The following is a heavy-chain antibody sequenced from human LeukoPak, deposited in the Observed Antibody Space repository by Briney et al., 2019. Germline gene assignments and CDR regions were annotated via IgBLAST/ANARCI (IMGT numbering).Heavy chain of an antibody. CDR1: GYTFTSYD. CDR2: MNPNSGNT. V-gene: IGHV1-8*03. Sequence: GSVKVSCKASGYTFTSYDINWVRQATGQGLEWMGWMNPNSGNTGYAQKFQGRVTITRNTSISTAYMELSSPRSEDTAVYYCARRRGGYPNWFDPWGQGTLVTVSS. CDR3: ARRRGGYPNWFDP. D-gene: IGHD2-15*01. J-gene: IGHJ5*02.